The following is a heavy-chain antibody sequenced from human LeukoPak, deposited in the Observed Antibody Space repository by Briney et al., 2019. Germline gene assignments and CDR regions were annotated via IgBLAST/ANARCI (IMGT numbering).Heavy chain of an antibody. CDR2: IYYSGST. CDR3: ARHSAGYSSSWYPGVAFDI. V-gene: IGHV4-61*08. J-gene: IGHJ3*02. D-gene: IGHD6-13*01. Sequence: PSQTLSLTCTVSGGSISSGGYYWSWIRQHPGKGLEWIGYIYYSGSTNYNPSLKSRVTISVDTSKNQFSLKLSSVTAADTAVYYCARHSAGYSSSWYPGVAFDIWGQGTMVTVSS. CDR1: GGSISSGGYY.